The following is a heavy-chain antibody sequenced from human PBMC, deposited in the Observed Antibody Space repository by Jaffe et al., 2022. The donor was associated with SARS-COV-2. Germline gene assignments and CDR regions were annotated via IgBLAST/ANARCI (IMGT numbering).Heavy chain of an antibody. J-gene: IGHJ5*02. D-gene: IGHD3-3*02. CDR2: ISITSSI. V-gene: IGHV3-21*01. Sequence: EVQLMESGGGLVKPGGSLRLSCVASGFTFSSYTMNWVRQAPGKGLEWVSSISITSSIFYADSVKGRFTVSRDNPKNSLYLQMNSLRAEDTAVYHCARVGTPFFNNGWFDPWGQGTLVTVSS. CDR3: ARVGTPFFNNGWFDP. CDR1: GFTFSSYT.